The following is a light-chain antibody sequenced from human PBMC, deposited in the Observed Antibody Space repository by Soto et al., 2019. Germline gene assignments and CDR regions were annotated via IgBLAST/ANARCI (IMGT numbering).Light chain of an antibody. CDR3: QQYYRPWT. Sequence: DIVMTQSPVSLAVSLGERATINCKSSQSVLYSSNNKNYLAWYQQKPGQPPKLLIYWASTRESGVPDRFSGSGSGTDFTLPISSLQAEDVAVYYCQQYYRPWTFGQGTKVEIK. CDR1: QSVLYSSNNKNY. V-gene: IGKV4-1*01. CDR2: WAS. J-gene: IGKJ1*01.